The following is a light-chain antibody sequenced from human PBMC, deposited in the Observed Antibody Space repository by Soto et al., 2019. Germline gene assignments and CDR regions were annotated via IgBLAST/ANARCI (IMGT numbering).Light chain of an antibody. CDR3: SSYTSSSPPHYV. CDR2: DVS. V-gene: IGLV2-14*01. J-gene: IGLJ1*01. CDR1: SSDVGGYNY. Sequence: QSVLTQPASVSGSPGQSITISCTGTSSDVGGYNYVSWYQQHPGKAPKLMIYDVSNRPSGVSNRFSGSKSGNTASLTISGLQAEDEAHYYCSSYTSSSPPHYVFGTGTKVTVL.